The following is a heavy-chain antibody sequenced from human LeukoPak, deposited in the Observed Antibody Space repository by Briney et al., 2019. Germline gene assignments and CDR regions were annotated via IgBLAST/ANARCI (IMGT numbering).Heavy chain of an antibody. V-gene: IGHV4-61*02. Sequence: SQTLSLTCTVSGGSVSSGSYQWSWIRQPAGKGLEWIGRIYTSGSTYFNPSLKSRVTISIDTSKNQFALRLSSVTAADTAVYYCAYDPYTSGWTWGQGTLVTVSS. CDR3: AYDPYTSGWT. CDR2: IYTSGST. CDR1: GGSVSSGSYQ. D-gene: IGHD6-19*01. J-gene: IGHJ5*02.